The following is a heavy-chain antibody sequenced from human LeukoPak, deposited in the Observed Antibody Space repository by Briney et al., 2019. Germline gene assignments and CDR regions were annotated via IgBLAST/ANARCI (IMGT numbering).Heavy chain of an antibody. J-gene: IGHJ6*02. CDR2: IIPILGIA. D-gene: IGHD2-15*01. V-gene: IGHV1-69*04. Sequence: GASVKVSCKASGGTFSSYAISWVRQAPGQVLEWMGRIIPILGIANYAQKFQGRVTITADKSTSTAYMELSSLRSEDTAVYYCARSMVVAATEYYYYGMDVWGQGTTVTVSS. CDR1: GGTFSSYA. CDR3: ARSMVVAATEYYYYGMDV.